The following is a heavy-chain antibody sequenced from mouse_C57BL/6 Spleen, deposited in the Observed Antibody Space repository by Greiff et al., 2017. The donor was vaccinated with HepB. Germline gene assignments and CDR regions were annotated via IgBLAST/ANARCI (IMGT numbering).Heavy chain of an antibody. CDR2: IHPNSGST. D-gene: IGHD1-1*01. Sequence: VQLQQPGAELVKPGASVKLSCKASGYTFTSYWMHWVKQRPGQGLEWIGMIHPNSGSTNYNEKFKSKATLTVDKSSSTAYMQLSSLTSEDSAVYYCASPNYYGSSDYWGQGTTLTVSS. CDR1: GYTFTSYW. J-gene: IGHJ2*01. CDR3: ASPNYYGSSDY. V-gene: IGHV1-64*01.